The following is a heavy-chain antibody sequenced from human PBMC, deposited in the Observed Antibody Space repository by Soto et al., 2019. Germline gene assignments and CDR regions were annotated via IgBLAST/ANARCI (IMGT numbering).Heavy chain of an antibody. CDR3: ARVSSRGYYVHAGY. CDR2: ISSSSSYT. CDR1: GFTFSDYY. V-gene: IGHV3-11*05. D-gene: IGHD3-22*01. J-gene: IGHJ4*02. Sequence: QVQLVESGGGLVKPGGSLRLSCAASGFTFSDYYMSWIRQAPGKGLEWVSYISSSSSYTNYADSVKGRFTISRDNAKNSLYLQMNSLRAEDTAVYYCARVSSRGYYVHAGYWGQGTLVTVSS.